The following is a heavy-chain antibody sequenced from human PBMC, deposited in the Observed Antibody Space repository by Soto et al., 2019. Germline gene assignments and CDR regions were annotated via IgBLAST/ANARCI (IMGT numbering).Heavy chain of an antibody. V-gene: IGHV3-74*01. CDR2: INTDGSYT. Sequence: EVQLVESGGGLVQPGGSLRLSCAASGFRFSSYWMHWVRQAPGKGLVWVSHINTDGSYTTYADSAKGRFTVSRDNAKNTLHLQMNSLRAEDTAVYYCARGGCTKTSYYILDFWGQGTFITVSS. CDR3: ARGGCTKTSYYILDF. D-gene: IGHD2-2*02. J-gene: IGHJ4*02. CDR1: GFRFSSYW.